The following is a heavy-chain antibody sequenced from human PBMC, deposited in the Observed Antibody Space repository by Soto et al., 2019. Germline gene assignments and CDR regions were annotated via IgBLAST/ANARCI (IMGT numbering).Heavy chain of an antibody. CDR2: FYSLGTT. Sequence: QVHLQESGPGLVKSSETLSLSCTISGGSINDYYWSWIRQSPGKGLEWIGYFYSLGTTNYNPSLKSRVSISLDTSKREYSLTLSFVTAADTAVYYCASGRYSYGSEYWGQGALVIVSS. D-gene: IGHD3-10*01. CDR1: GGSINDYY. J-gene: IGHJ4*02. V-gene: IGHV4-59*01. CDR3: ASGRYSYGSEY.